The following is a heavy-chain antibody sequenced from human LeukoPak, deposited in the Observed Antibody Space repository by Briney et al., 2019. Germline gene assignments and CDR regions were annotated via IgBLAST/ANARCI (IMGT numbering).Heavy chain of an antibody. D-gene: IGHD3-3*01. V-gene: IGHV3-23*01. J-gene: IGHJ4*02. CDR3: AKDFDFWSGYYTNYFDY. CDR2: IYENGGTT. CDR1: GFTFRSHA. Sequence: PGGSLRLSCVGSGFTFRSHAMSWVRQAPEKGLEFVSGIYENGGTTYYADSVKGRFTISRDNSKNTLYLQMNSLRAEDTAVYYCAKDFDFWSGYYTNYFDYRGQGTLVTVSS.